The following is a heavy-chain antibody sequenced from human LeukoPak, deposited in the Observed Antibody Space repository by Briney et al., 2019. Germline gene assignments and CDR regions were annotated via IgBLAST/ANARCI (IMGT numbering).Heavy chain of an antibody. CDR2: ISGSGGST. Sequence: GGALRLSCAASGFTFSSYAMSWVRQAPGKGLEWVSTISGSGGSTYYADFVKGRFTISRDNFKNMMYLQMNSLRAEDTAVYHCARGSVGSCYSVRNYYYYMDVGGKGTTVTVSS. J-gene: IGHJ6*03. D-gene: IGHD2-15*01. CDR1: GFTFSSYA. V-gene: IGHV3-23*01. CDR3: ARGSVGSCYSVRNYYYYMDV.